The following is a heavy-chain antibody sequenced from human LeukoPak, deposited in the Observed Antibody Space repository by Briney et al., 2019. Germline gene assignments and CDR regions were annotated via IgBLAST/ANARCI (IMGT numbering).Heavy chain of an antibody. CDR1: GFTFSSYG. V-gene: IGHV3-30*18. CDR3: VKEGTGFYYYYSLDV. CDR2: ISYDGTNK. Sequence: GRSLRLSCAASGFTFSSYGMHWVRQAPGKGLEWVAVISYDGTNKYYADSVKGRFTISRDNSKNTLYLQMNSLRAEDTTVYYCVKEGTGFYYYYSLDVWGQGTTVTVSS. J-gene: IGHJ6*02. D-gene: IGHD7-27*01.